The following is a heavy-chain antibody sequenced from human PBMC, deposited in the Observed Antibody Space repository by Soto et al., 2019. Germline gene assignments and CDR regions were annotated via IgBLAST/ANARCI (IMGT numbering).Heavy chain of an antibody. CDR1: GDSISSADYY. D-gene: IGHD1-1*01. V-gene: IGHV4-30-4*01. CDR3: ARDLWVEPELYYYGMDV. Sequence: SETLSLTCTVSGDSISSADYYWSWIRQTPGKGLEWIGHIFYSGTTYYNPSLKSRLTISVDTSKNHFSLRLTSVTAADTAVYYCARDLWVEPELYYYGMDVWGQGTTVTVSS. J-gene: IGHJ6*02. CDR2: IFYSGTT.